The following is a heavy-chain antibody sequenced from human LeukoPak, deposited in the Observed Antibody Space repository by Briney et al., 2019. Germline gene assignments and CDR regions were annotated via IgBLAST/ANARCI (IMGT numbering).Heavy chain of an antibody. Sequence: ASVKVSCKASGYTFTGYYMHWVRQAPGQGLEWMGLINPNSGGTNYAQKFQGRVTMTRDTSISTAYMELSRLRSDDTAVYYCARVVVRDYYYYMDVWGKGTTVTVSS. V-gene: IGHV1-2*02. CDR3: ARVVVRDYYYYMDV. D-gene: IGHD2-15*01. CDR2: INPNSGGT. J-gene: IGHJ6*03. CDR1: GYTFTGYY.